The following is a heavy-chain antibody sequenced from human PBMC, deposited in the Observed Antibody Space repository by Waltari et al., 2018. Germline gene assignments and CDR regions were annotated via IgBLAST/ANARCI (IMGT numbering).Heavy chain of an antibody. D-gene: IGHD6-13*01. Sequence: EVQLVESGGGLVQPGRSLRLSCTASGFTFGDYAMSWVRQAPGKGLEWVGFIRSKAYGGTIEYAASVKGRFTISTDDSKSIAYLQMNSLKTEDTAVYYCTSSSWYGSNYYSYMDVWGKGTTVTVSS. J-gene: IGHJ6*03. CDR1: GFTFGDYA. CDR2: IRSKAYGGTI. CDR3: TSSSWYGSNYYSYMDV. V-gene: IGHV3-49*04.